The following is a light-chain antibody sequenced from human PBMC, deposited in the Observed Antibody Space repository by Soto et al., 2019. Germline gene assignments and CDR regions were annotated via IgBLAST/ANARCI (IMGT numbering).Light chain of an antibody. CDR2: GAS. V-gene: IGKV3-15*01. J-gene: IGKJ4*01. Sequence: ETVMTQSPATLSVSPGERVTLSCRASQSVSSNLAWYQQKPGQVPRLLIYGASTRATGIPARFSGSGAGTAFTLTISSLQSEDFAVYYCQQYNNWPLTFGGGIKVEIK. CDR1: QSVSSN. CDR3: QQYNNWPLT.